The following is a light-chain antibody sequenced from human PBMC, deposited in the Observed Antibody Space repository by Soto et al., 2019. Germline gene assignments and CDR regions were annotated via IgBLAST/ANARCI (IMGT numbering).Light chain of an antibody. CDR3: QQLKSYPIT. J-gene: IGKJ5*01. CDR1: QGISSY. CDR2: DAS. Sequence: IQFTQSPSSLSASVGDRVTITCRASQGISSYLAWYQQKPGKAPKLLIYDASILQSGVPSRFSGSGSGTDFTLTISSLQPEDFADYYCQQLKSYPITFGQGTRLEIK. V-gene: IGKV1-9*01.